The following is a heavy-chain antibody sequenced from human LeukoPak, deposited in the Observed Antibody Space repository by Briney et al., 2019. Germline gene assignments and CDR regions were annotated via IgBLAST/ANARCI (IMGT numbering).Heavy chain of an antibody. CDR2: ISGSGGST. D-gene: IGHD5-12*01. CDR1: GFTFSSYA. V-gene: IGHV3-23*01. Sequence: GGSLRLSCAASGFTFSSYAVSWVRQAPGKGLEWVSAISGSGGSTYYADSVKGRFTISRDNAKNTLYLQMNSLRAEDTAVYYCAREPGGYDTLGGYYYGMDVWGQGTTVTVSS. CDR3: AREPGGYDTLGGYYYGMDV. J-gene: IGHJ6*02.